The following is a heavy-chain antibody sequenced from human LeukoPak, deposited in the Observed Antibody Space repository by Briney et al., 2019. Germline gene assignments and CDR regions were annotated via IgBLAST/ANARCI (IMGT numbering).Heavy chain of an antibody. Sequence: SETLSLTCTVSGASISSGDYYWSWIRQHPGKGLEWIGHIYDSGSSYYNPSLKSRVTISVDTSKNKFSLKLRSVTAADTAVYYCARGQSPYNYESSGYYSYFDYWGQGTLVTISS. J-gene: IGHJ4*02. D-gene: IGHD3-22*01. CDR2: IYDSGSS. CDR3: ARGQSPYNYESSGYYSYFDY. CDR1: GASISSGDYY. V-gene: IGHV4-31*03.